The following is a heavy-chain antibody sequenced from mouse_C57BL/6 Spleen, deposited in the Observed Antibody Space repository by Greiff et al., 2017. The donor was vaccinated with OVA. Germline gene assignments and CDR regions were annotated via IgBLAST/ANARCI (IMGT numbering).Heavy chain of an antibody. D-gene: IGHD1-1*01. CDR3: ARGSTYAMDY. V-gene: IGHV5-16*01. Sequence: EVMLVESEGGLVQPGSSMKLSCTASGFTFSDYYMAWVRQVPEKGLEWVANINYDGSSTYYLDSLKSRFIISRDNAKNILYLQMSSLKSEDTATYYCARGSTYAMDYWGQGTSVTVSS. J-gene: IGHJ4*01. CDR1: GFTFSDYY. CDR2: INYDGSST.